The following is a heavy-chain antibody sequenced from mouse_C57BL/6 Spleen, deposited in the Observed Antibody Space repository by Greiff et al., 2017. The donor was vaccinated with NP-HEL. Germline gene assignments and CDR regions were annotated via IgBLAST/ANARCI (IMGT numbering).Heavy chain of an antibody. Sequence: DVQLVESGGGLVQPGGSLSLSCAASGFTFTDYYMSWVRQPPGKALEWLGFIRNKANGYTTEYSASVKGRFTISRDNSQSILYLQMNALRAEDSATYYCASHIYYDDDEWYFDVWGTGTTVTVSS. D-gene: IGHD2-4*01. CDR3: ASHIYYDDDEWYFDV. CDR2: IRNKANGYTT. V-gene: IGHV7-3*01. CDR1: GFTFTDYY. J-gene: IGHJ1*03.